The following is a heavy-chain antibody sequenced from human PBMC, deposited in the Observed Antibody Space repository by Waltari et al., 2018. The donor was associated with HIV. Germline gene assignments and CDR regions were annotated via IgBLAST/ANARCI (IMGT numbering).Heavy chain of an antibody. CDR3: ARDRGYYGPGSLPYY. V-gene: IGHV3-9*01. D-gene: IGHD3-10*01. CDR2: ISWNSGIT. J-gene: IGHJ4*02. CDR1: GFTFDDYP. Sequence: EVQLVESGGGLVQPGRSLRLSCVASGFTFDDYPMHWVRQSPGKGLEWVSGISWNSGITDYGDSVKGRFTISRDNAKNSLFLQMNTLRAEDTAVYYCARDRGYYGPGSLPYYWGQGTLVSVSS.